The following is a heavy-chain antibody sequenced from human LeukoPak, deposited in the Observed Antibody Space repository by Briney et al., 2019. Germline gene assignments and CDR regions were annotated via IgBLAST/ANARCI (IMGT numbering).Heavy chain of an antibody. CDR3: ARGKDEPNYYYYYMDV. V-gene: IGHV4-34*01. J-gene: IGHJ6*03. Sequence: SETPSLTSAVHGGSFRGYYWRWSRQRPGKGLEWIGEINHSGSTKYNPSLKSRVTISVDTSKNQFSLKLSSVTAADTAVYYCARGKDEPNYYYYYMDVWGKGTTVTVSS. CDR1: GGSFRGYY. CDR2: INHSGST. D-gene: IGHD1-14*01.